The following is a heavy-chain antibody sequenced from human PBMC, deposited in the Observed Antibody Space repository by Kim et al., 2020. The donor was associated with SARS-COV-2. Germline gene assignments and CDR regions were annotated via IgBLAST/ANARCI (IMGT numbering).Heavy chain of an antibody. J-gene: IGHJ5*02. CDR2: IYGTGGK. CDR1: GFSLSTGGDG. CDR3: DNDP. V-gene: IGHV2-5*04. Sequence: SGPTLVNPTQTLTLTCTFSGFSLSTGGDGVTWVRQSPGKGPEWLALIYGTGGKRYNGSLKNRVTIAKGTSRKQVVLTLINMDPEETGTSFCDNDP.